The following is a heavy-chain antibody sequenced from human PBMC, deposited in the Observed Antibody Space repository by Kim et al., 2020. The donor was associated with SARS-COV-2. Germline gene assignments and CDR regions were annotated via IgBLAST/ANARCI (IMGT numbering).Heavy chain of an antibody. J-gene: IGHJ4*02. V-gene: IGHV3-30-3*01. Sequence: GGSLRLSCAASGFTFSSYAMHWVRQAPGKGLEWVAVISYDGSNKYYADSVKGRFTISRDNSKNTLYLQMNSLRAEDTAVYYCARDSPGVVVVAAPIFDYWGQGTLVTVSS. CDR2: ISYDGSNK. D-gene: IGHD2-15*01. CDR3: ARDSPGVVVVAAPIFDY. CDR1: GFTFSSYA.